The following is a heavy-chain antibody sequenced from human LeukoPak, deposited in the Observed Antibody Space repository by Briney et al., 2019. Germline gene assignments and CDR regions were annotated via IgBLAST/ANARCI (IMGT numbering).Heavy chain of an antibody. V-gene: IGHV1-2*02. CDR2: INPNSCGT. CDR3: ARAVGSGSYQANFDY. J-gene: IGHJ4*02. Sequence: ASVKVSCQASGYTFTGYYMHWVRQAPGQGLEWMGWINPNSCGTNYAQKFQGRVTMTRDTSISTAYMELSRLRSDDTAVYYCARAVGSGSYQANFDYWGQGTLVTVSS. D-gene: IGHD1-26*01. CDR1: GYTFTGYY.